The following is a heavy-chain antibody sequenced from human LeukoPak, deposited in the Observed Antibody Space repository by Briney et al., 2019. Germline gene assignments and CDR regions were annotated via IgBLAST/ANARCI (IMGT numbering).Heavy chain of an antibody. CDR3: ARDGKGAAPTLYYYYYMDV. Sequence: GGSLRLSCVASGFTFSDYGMHWVRQAPGKGLEWVAVIWSDGTHEYYADSVKGRFTISRDNSRNTLYLQMNSLRAEDTTDYYCARDGKGAAPTLYYYYYMDVWGKGSTVTVSS. J-gene: IGHJ6*03. V-gene: IGHV3-33*01. CDR1: GFTFSDYG. D-gene: IGHD6-13*01. CDR2: IWSDGTHE.